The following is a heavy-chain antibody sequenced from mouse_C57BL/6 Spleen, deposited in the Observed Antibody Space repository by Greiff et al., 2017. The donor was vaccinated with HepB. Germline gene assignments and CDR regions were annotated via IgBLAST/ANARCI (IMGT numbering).Heavy chain of an antibody. V-gene: IGHV5-17*01. CDR2: ISSGSSTI. Sequence: EVMLVESGGGLVKPGGSLELSCAASGFTFSDYGMHWVRQAPEKGLEWVAYISSGSSTIYYADTVKGRFTISRDNAKNTLFLQMTSLRSEDTAMYYCARPYYYYGTFDYWGQGTTLTVSS. CDR1: GFTFSDYG. J-gene: IGHJ2*01. D-gene: IGHD1-1*01. CDR3: ARPYYYYGTFDY.